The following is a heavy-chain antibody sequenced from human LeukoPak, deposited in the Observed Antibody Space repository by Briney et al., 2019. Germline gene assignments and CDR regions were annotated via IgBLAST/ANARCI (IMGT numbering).Heavy chain of an antibody. CDR2: IVPIFGTA. J-gene: IGHJ5*02. V-gene: IGHV1-69*13. CDR1: GGTFSSYA. CDR3: ARVGGYCSSTSCYDNWFDP. D-gene: IGHD2-2*01. Sequence: SVKVSCKASGGTFSSYAISWVRQAPGQGLEWMGGIVPIFGTANYAQKFQGRVTITADESTSTAYMELSSLRSEDTAVYYCARVGGYCSSTSCYDNWFDPWGQGTLVTVSS.